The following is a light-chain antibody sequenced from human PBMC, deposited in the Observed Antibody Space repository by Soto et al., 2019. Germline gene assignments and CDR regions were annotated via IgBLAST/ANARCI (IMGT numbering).Light chain of an antibody. CDR3: LQDSGYSWT. V-gene: IGKV1-6*01. Sequence: AIQMTQSPSSLSASVGDRVTISCRASQDVRHHIGWYQQTPGKAPKLLIYGASSLQSGVPSRFSGSGYGTDFTLTISSLQPEDFATYFCLQDSGYSWTCGQGTKVEVK. CDR2: GAS. CDR1: QDVRHH. J-gene: IGKJ1*01.